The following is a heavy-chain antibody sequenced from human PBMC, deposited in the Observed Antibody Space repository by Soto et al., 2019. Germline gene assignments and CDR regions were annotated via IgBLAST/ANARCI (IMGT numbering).Heavy chain of an antibody. Sequence: QVTLKESGPVLVKPTETLTLTCTVSGFSLSNARMGVSWIRQPLGKALEWLAHIFSNDEKSYSTSLKSRLTISKDTSKSQVVLTMTNMDPVDTATYYCARMRSGWTDYWGQGTLVTVSS. V-gene: IGHV2-26*01. J-gene: IGHJ4*02. CDR3: ARMRSGWTDY. D-gene: IGHD6-19*01. CDR2: IFSNDEK. CDR1: GFSLSNARMG.